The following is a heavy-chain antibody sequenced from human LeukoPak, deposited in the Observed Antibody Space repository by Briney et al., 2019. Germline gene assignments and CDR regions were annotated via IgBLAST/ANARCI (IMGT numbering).Heavy chain of an antibody. CDR2: ISSSGSTI. V-gene: IGHV3-11*04. D-gene: IGHD2-21*02. CDR1: GFTFSDYY. J-gene: IGHJ4*02. CDR3: ARVSKGVVVTAYYFDY. Sequence: GGSLRLSCAASGFTFSDYYMSWIRQAPGKGLEWVSYISSSGSTIYYADSVKGRFTISRDNAKNSLYLQMNSLRGEDTAVYYCARVSKGVVVTAYYFDYWGQGTLVTVSS.